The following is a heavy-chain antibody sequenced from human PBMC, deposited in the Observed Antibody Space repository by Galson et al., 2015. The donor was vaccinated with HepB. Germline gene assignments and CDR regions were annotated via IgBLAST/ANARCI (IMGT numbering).Heavy chain of an antibody. D-gene: IGHD5-18*01. CDR3: ASRTAPALLDYYYYMDV. CDR1: GGSISSYY. V-gene: IGHV4-59*08. Sequence: LSLTCTVSGGSISSYYWSWIRQPPGKGLEWIGYIYYSGSTNYNPSLKSRVTISVDTSKNQFSLKLSSVTAADTAVYYCASRTAPALLDYYYYMDVWGKGTTVTVSS. CDR2: IYYSGST. J-gene: IGHJ6*03.